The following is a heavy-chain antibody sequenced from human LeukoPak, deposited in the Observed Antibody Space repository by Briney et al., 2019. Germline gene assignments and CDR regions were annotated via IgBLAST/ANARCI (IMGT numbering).Heavy chain of an antibody. CDR1: GYTFTSYD. CDR3: ARSATHRLTWTDRSQWLPLDY. V-gene: IGHV1-18*01. J-gene: IGHJ4*02. Sequence: ASVKVSCKASGYTFTSYDINWVRQATGQGLEWMGRISAYNGNTNYAQKFQGRVTMTTDTSTNTAYMELRSLRSDDTAVYYCARSATHRLTWTDRSQWLPLDYWGQGTLVTVSS. CDR2: ISAYNGNT. D-gene: IGHD5-18*01.